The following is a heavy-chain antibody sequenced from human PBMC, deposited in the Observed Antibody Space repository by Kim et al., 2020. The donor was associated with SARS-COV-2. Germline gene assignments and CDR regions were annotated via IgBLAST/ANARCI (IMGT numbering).Heavy chain of an antibody. CDR1: GFNFSGHS. J-gene: IGHJ4*02. V-gene: IGHV3-30*04. CDR2: VSSDGRKT. D-gene: IGHD2-15*01. Sequence: GWSLRLSCAASGFNFSGHSMHWVRQAPGKGLDWVAIVSSDGRKTYYADSVKGRFTISRDNSKKTLTLQMNSLRVEETAVYYCVRVGLCSGGDCYSPLDNWGQGTQVTVSS. CDR3: VRVGLCSGGDCYSPLDN.